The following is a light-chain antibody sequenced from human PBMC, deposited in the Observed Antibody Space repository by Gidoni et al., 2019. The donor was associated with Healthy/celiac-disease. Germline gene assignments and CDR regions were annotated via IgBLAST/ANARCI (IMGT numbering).Light chain of an antibody. J-gene: IGKJ4*01. CDR1: QSVRSN. CDR3: QQYNNWPLT. V-gene: IGKV3-15*01. Sequence: DIVMTQSPATLSVSPGERATLSCRAIQSVRSNLAGYQQKPGQAPRLLIYGVFTRATGIPARFSGSGSGTEFTLTISSLQSEDFAVYYCQQYNNWPLTFGGXTKVEIK. CDR2: GVF.